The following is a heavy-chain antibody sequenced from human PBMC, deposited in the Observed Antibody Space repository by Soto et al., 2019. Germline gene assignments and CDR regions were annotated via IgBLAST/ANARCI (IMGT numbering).Heavy chain of an antibody. CDR1: GFSVSSNY. J-gene: IGHJ6*02. CDR3: ARDSTWIPYYHYGMDV. Sequence: QLVESGGGLIQPGGSLRLSCAASGFSVSSNYMSWVRQAPGKGLEWVSVIYSGGNTHYADSVKGRFTISRDNSKNTLYLQMNSLRAEDTAVYYCARDSTWIPYYHYGMDVWGQGTTVTVSS. CDR2: IYSGGNT. D-gene: IGHD5-18*01. V-gene: IGHV3-53*01.